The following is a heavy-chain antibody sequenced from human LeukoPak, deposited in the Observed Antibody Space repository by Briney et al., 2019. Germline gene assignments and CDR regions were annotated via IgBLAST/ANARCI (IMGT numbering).Heavy chain of an antibody. CDR1: GGSISSSSYY. CDR2: IYHSGST. D-gene: IGHD1-14*01. J-gene: IGHJ3*02. CDR3: ARPGISTELVAFDI. V-gene: IGHV4-39*07. Sequence: SETLSLTCTVSGGSISSSSYYWGWIRQPPGKGLEWIGSIYHSGSTYYNPSLKSRVTISVDTSKNQFSLKLSSVTAADTAVYYCARPGISTELVAFDIWGQGTMVTVSS.